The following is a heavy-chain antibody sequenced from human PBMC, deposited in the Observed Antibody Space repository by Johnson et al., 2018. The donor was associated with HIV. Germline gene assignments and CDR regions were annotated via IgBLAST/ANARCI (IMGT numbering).Heavy chain of an antibody. D-gene: IGHD1-26*01. Sequence: VQLVASGGGVVQPRGSLRLSCAASGFTFRDYGMHWVRQAPGKGLEWVAFIQYDGSNKYYADSVRGRFTISRDNSKNTLYLQMNSLRAEDTAVYYCAKSWHSGSLYDAFHIWGQGTMVTVSS. J-gene: IGHJ3*02. CDR3: AKSWHSGSLYDAFHI. CDR1: GFTFRDYG. CDR2: IQYDGSNK. V-gene: IGHV3-30*02.